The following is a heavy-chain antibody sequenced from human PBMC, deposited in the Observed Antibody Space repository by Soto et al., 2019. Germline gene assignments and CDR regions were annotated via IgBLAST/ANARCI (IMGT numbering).Heavy chain of an antibody. J-gene: IGHJ5*02. CDR3: ARSLALLPPGDWFDP. D-gene: IGHD2-15*01. CDR2: IYYSGST. V-gene: IGHV4-59*08. CDR1: GGSISSYY. Sequence: SETLSLPSSAPGGSISSYYWSWIRQPPGKGLEWIGYIYYSGSTNYNPSLKSRVTISVDTSKNQFSLKLSSVTAADTAVYYCARSLALLPPGDWFDPWGQGTLVTVSS.